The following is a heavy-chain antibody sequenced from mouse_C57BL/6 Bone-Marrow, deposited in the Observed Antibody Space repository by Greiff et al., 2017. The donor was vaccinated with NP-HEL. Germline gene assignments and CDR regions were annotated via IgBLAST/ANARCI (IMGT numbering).Heavy chain of an antibody. D-gene: IGHD2-5*01. CDR3: AHLSYSNYEVDYFDY. Sequence: SGPELVKPGASVKISCKASGYSFTDYNMNWVKQSNGKSLEWIGVINPNYGTTSYNQKFKGKATLTVDQSSSTAYMQLNSLTSEDSAVYYCAHLSYSNYEVDYFDYWGQGTTLTVSS. CDR2: INPNYGTT. V-gene: IGHV1-39*01. J-gene: IGHJ2*01. CDR1: GYSFTDYN.